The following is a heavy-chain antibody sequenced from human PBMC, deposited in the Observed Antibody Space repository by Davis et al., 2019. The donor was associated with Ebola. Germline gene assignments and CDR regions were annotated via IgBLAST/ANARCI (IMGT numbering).Heavy chain of an antibody. CDR3: ARDSHIVLMVYAISHYYYGMDV. CDR1: GFTFSSYG. D-gene: IGHD2-8*01. V-gene: IGHV3-33*01. CDR2: IWYDGSNK. Sequence: GGSLRLSCAASGFTFSSYGMHWVRQAPGKGLEWVAVIWYDGSNKYYADSVKGRFTISRDNSKNTLYLQMNSLRAEDTAVYYCARDSHIVLMVYAISHYYYGMDVWGKGTTVTVSS. J-gene: IGHJ6*04.